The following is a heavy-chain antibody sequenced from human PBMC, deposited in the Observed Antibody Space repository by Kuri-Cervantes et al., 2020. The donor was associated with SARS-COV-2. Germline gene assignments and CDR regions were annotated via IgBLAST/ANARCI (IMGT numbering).Heavy chain of an antibody. CDR1: GFTFSTYS. J-gene: IGHJ4*02. Sequence: GESLKISCAASGFTFSTYSMNWVRQAPGKGLEWVGRIKSKTDGGTTDYAAPVKGGFTISRDDSKNTLYLQMNSLKTEDTAVYYCTTARITIFGVVIPTPDYWGQGTLVTVSS. V-gene: IGHV3-15*01. D-gene: IGHD3-3*01. CDR3: TTARITIFGVVIPTPDY. CDR2: IKSKTDGGTT.